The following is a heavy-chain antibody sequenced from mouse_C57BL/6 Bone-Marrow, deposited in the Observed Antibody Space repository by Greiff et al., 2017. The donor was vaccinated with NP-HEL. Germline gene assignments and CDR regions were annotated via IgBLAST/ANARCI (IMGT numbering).Heavy chain of an antibody. CDR1: GYTFTSYW. Sequence: QVQLKQPGAELVKPGASVKLSCKASGYTFTSYWMHWVKQRPGQGLEWIGMIHPNSGSTNYNEKFKSKATLTVDKSSSTAYMQLSSLTSEDSAVYYCAKGFYCSSRSYWYFDVWGTGTTVTVSS. CDR3: AKGFYCSSRSYWYFDV. CDR2: IHPNSGST. J-gene: IGHJ1*03. V-gene: IGHV1-64*01. D-gene: IGHD1-1*01.